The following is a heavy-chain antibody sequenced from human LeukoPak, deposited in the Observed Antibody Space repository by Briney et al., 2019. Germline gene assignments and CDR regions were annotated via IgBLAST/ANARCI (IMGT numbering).Heavy chain of an antibody. D-gene: IGHD3-3*01. V-gene: IGHV6-1*01. CDR3: ARGLITIFGVVTGANWFDP. Sequence: SQTLSLTCAISGDSVSSNSAAWNWIRQSPSRGLEWLGRTYYRSKWYNDYAVSVKSRITINPDTSKNQFSLQLNSVTPEDTAAYYCARGLITIFGVVTGANWFDPWGQGTLVTVSS. CDR1: GDSVSSNSAA. CDR2: TYYRSKWYN. J-gene: IGHJ5*02.